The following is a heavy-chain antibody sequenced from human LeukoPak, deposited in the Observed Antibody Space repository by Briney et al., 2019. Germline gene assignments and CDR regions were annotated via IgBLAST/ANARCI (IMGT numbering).Heavy chain of an antibody. J-gene: IGHJ4*02. V-gene: IGHV4-34*01. CDR3: ARGWYYFDY. CDR1: GGSFSGYY. Sequence: SETLSLTCAVYGGSFSGYYWSWIRRPPGKGLEWIGEINHSGSTNYNPSLKSRVTISVDTSKNQFSLKLSSVTAADTAVYYCARGWYYFDYWGQGTLVTVSS. CDR2: INHSGST.